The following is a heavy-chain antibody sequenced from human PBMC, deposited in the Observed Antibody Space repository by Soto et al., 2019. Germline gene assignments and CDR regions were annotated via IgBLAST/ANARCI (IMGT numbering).Heavy chain of an antibody. D-gene: IGHD5-18*01. CDR1: GFTFSSYS. CDR3: ASLLNFRGYSYGYWELPPTLYYGMDV. Sequence: GGSLRLSCAASGFTFSSYSMNWVRQAPGKGLEWVPSISSSSSYIYYADSVKGRFTISRDNAKNSLYLQMNSLRAEDTAVYYCASLLNFRGYSYGYWELPPTLYYGMDVWGQGTTVTVSS. CDR2: ISSSSSYI. V-gene: IGHV3-21*01. J-gene: IGHJ6*02.